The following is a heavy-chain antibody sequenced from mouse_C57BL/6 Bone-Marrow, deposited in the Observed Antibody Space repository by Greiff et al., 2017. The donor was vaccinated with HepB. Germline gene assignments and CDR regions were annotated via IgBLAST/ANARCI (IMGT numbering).Heavy chain of an antibody. D-gene: IGHD2-4*01. CDR3: EREGAYDYAFDY. CDR1: GYSITSGYY. V-gene: IGHV3-6*01. CDR2: ISYDGSN. J-gene: IGHJ2*01. Sequence: VQLQQSGPGLVKPSQSLSLTCSVTGYSITSGYYWNWIRQFPGNKLEWMGYISYDGSNNYNPSLKNRISITRDTSKNQFFLKLNSVTTEDTATYYCEREGAYDYAFDYWGQGTTLTVSS.